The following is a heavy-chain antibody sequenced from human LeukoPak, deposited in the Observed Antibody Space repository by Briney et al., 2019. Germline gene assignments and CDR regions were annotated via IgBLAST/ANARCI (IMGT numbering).Heavy chain of an antibody. CDR1: GFTFSDYY. Sequence: GGSLRLSCAASGFTFSDYYMSWIRQAPGKGLEWVPYISSSGSAIYYADSVKGRFTISRDNAKNSLYLQMNSRRAEDTAVYYCARAHIAVAGTFGYWGQGTLVTVSS. CDR2: ISSSGSAI. D-gene: IGHD6-19*01. CDR3: ARAHIAVAGTFGY. J-gene: IGHJ4*02. V-gene: IGHV3-11*01.